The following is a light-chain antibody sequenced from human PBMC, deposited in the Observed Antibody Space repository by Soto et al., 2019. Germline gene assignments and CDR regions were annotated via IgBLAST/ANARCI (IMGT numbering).Light chain of an antibody. CDR2: AAS. Sequence: DIQMTQSPSSLSASVGDRVTITCRASQGISNYVAWYQQKPGKPPKLLIYAASTLQSGVPSRFSGSGSGTDFTLTINRLQPEDLATSSCQKYISVPVFGPGTKVDIK. CDR3: QKYISVPV. CDR1: QGISNY. J-gene: IGKJ3*01. V-gene: IGKV1-27*01.